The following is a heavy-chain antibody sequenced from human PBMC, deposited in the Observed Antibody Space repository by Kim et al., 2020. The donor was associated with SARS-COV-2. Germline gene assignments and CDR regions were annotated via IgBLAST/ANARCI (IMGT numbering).Heavy chain of an antibody. D-gene: IGHD6-19*01. J-gene: IGHJ4*02. CDR1: GGSFSGYY. CDR2: INHSGST. V-gene: IGHV4-34*01. CDR3: ARGAEAVAAPALDY. Sequence: SETLSLTCAVYGGSFSGYYWSWIRQPPGKGLEWIGEINHSGSTNYNPSLKSRVTISVDTSKNQFSLKLSSVTAADTAVYYCARGAEAVAAPALDYWGQGTLVTVSS.